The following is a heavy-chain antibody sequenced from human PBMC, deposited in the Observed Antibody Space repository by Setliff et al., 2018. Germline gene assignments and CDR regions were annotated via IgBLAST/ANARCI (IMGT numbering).Heavy chain of an antibody. CDR3: ARGRLSFGSYGSGDQWKYYYYMDV. Sequence: SETLSLTCSDSGDSLRNDYWTWIRQPPGKGLEWIGNMHAGGNINYNPSLKSRVTLSLATSKNQFSLNLTSVTAADTAIYYCARGRLSFGSYGSGDQWKYYYYMDVWGKGTTVTVSS. J-gene: IGHJ6*03. V-gene: IGHV4-4*08. D-gene: IGHD3-10*01. CDR1: GDSLRNDY. CDR2: MHAGGNI.